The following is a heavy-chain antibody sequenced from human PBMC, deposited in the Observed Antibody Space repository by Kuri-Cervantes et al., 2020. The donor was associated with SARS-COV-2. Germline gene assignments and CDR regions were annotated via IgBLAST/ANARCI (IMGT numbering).Heavy chain of an antibody. CDR2: INHSGST. CDR3: ARGVVATIKDYYYGLDV. Sequence: SETLSLTCAVYGGSFSGYHWSWIRQPPGKGLEWIGVINHSGSTNYNPSLKSRVTISVDTAKNQFSLMLSSVTAADTAVYYRARGVVATIKDYYYGLDVCGHGTTVTVSS. V-gene: IGHV4-34*01. CDR1: GGSFSGYH. D-gene: IGHD5-12*01. J-gene: IGHJ6*02.